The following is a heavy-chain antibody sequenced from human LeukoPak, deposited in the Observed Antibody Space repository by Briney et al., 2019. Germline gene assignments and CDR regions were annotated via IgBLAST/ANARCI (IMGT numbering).Heavy chain of an antibody. V-gene: IGHV3-23*01. CDR3: ARYSSGWYRTDY. CDR1: GFTFSSYA. D-gene: IGHD6-19*01. J-gene: IGHJ4*02. Sequence: GGSLRLSCAASGFTFSSYATSWVCQAPGKGLEWVSGISGSGDSAYYADSVKGRFTISRDNSKNTLYLEMNSLRAEDTAVYYCARYSSGWYRTDYWGQGILVTVSS. CDR2: ISGSGDSA.